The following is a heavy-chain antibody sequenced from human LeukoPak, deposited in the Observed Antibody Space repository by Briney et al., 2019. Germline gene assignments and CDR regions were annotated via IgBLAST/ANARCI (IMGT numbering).Heavy chain of an antibody. CDR2: INHSGST. D-gene: IGHD5-12*01. Sequence: KPSETLSLTCAVYGGSFSGYYWSWIRQPPGKGLEWIGEINHSGSTNYNPSPKSRVTISVDTSKNQFSLKLSSVTAADTAVYYCARRRYSGYPYDYWGQGTLVTVSS. J-gene: IGHJ4*02. CDR3: ARRRYSGYPYDY. CDR1: GGSFSGYY. V-gene: IGHV4-34*01.